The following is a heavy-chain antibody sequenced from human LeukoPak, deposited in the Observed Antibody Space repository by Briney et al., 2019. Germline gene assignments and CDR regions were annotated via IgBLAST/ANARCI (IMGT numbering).Heavy chain of an antibody. J-gene: IGHJ4*02. CDR1: GFTFDDYA. CDR3: AKDAGDYYDILTGYPHFDY. CDR2: ISWNSCSI. Sequence: GRSLRLSCAASGFTFDDYAMHWVRQAPGKGLEWVSGISWNSCSIGYAESVRGRFTISRDNAKNSLYLQINSLRDEDKGLYYCAKDAGDYYDILTGYPHFDYWGQGTLVTVSS. D-gene: IGHD3-9*01. V-gene: IGHV3-9*01.